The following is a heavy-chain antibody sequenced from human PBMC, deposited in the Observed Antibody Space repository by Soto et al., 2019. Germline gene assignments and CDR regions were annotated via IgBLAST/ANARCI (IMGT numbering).Heavy chain of an antibody. J-gene: IGHJ4*02. D-gene: IGHD6-19*01. CDR1: GFIFSTYW. Sequence: EVQLVESGGGLVQPGGSLRLSCAASGFIFSTYWMNWVRQAPGKGLQWVANIKGDGSQKYYVDSVEGRFTISRDNAKNSLYLEMNSLRVEDTAVYYCVGGSCWLLDCWGQGTLVTVAS. V-gene: IGHV3-7*05. CDR2: IKGDGSQK. CDR3: VGGSCWLLDC.